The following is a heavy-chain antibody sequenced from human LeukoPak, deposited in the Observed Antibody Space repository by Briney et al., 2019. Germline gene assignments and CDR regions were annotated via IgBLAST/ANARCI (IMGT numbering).Heavy chain of an antibody. J-gene: IGHJ4*02. CDR2: MSYDGISK. CDR3: ASLAGSSGWFLAPNDY. D-gene: IGHD6-19*01. CDR1: GFTFSSYG. V-gene: IGHV3-30*03. Sequence: PGGSLRLSCAASGFTFSSYGMHWVRQAPGKGLEWVAVMSYDGISKYYADSVKGRFTISRDNSKNTLYLQMNSLRPEDTAVYYCASLAGSSGWFLAPNDYWGQGTLATVSS.